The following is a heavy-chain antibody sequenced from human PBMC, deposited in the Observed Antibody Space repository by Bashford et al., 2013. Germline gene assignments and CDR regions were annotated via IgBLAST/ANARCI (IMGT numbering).Heavy chain of an antibody. V-gene: IGHV2-70*12. CDR2: INWENDK. J-gene: IGHJ4*02. D-gene: IGHD3-9*01. CDR1: GFSLDTTGVC. CDR3: AHSDILTGYFDY. Sequence: SGPTLVKPTQTLTLTCSFSGFSLDTTGVCVSWIRQPPGKALEWLALINWENDKYYSTSLKTRLTISKDTSKNQVDLTMTNMDPADTATYFCAHSDILTGYFDYWGQGTLVTVSS.